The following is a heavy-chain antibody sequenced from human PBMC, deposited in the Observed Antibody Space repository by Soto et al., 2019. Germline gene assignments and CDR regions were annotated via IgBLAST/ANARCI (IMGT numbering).Heavy chain of an antibody. V-gene: IGHV3-48*01. CDR2: ISSTSNTI. D-gene: IGHD3-3*01. Sequence: GGSLRLSCAASGISFSSYSMNWVRQAPGKGLEWVSYISSTSNTIYYADSVKGRFTISRDNAKNTMYLQMNSLRAEDTAVYYCARARNDFWSGYYHGAPYYYYGMDVWGKGTTVTVSS. CDR1: GISFSSYS. J-gene: IGHJ6*04. CDR3: ARARNDFWSGYYHGAPYYYYGMDV.